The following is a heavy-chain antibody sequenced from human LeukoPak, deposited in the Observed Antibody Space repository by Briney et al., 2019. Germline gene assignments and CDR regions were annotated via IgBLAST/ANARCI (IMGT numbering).Heavy chain of an antibody. D-gene: IGHD3-10*01. V-gene: IGHV4-39*01. CDR3: ARHFPFSITIEDWFDP. Sequence: SETLSLTCTVSGGSISSSSYYWGWIRQPPGKGLEWIGSIYYSGSTYYNPSLKSRVTISVDTSKNQFSLKLSSVTAADTAVYYCARHFPFSITIEDWFDPWGQGTLVTVSS. J-gene: IGHJ5*02. CDR1: GGSISSSSYY. CDR2: IYYSGST.